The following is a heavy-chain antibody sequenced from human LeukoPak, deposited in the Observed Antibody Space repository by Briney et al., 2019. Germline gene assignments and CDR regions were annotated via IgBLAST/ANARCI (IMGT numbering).Heavy chain of an antibody. Sequence: GRSLRLSCAASGFTFSSYGMHWVRQAPGKGLEWVAVIWYDGSNKYYADSVKGRCTISRDNSKNTLYLQMNSLRAEDTAVYYCARDIVVVPAASDAFDIWGQGTMVTVSS. CDR1: GFTFSSYG. J-gene: IGHJ3*02. CDR3: ARDIVVVPAASDAFDI. CDR2: IWYDGSNK. D-gene: IGHD2-2*01. V-gene: IGHV3-33*01.